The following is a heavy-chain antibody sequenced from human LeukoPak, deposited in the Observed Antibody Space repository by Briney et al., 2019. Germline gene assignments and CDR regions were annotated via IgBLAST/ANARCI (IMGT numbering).Heavy chain of an antibody. CDR3: AKGSGSGWYGWLDP. CDR2: ITDSGTNT. Sequence: GGSLRLSCAVSGFTFRSYAMNWVRQAPGKGLEWVSVITDSGTNTYYGDSVKGRFTVSRDNSKNTLYLQMNSLRAEDTAVYYCAKGSGSGWYGWLDPWGQGTLVTVSS. D-gene: IGHD6-19*01. V-gene: IGHV3-23*01. J-gene: IGHJ5*02. CDR1: GFTFRSYA.